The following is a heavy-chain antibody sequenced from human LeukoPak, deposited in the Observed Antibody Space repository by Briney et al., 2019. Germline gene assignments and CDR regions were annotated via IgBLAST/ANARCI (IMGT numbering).Heavy chain of an antibody. CDR3: ARAVSGRIDY. CDR2: TYYSGST. J-gene: IGHJ4*02. Sequence: SETLSLTCTVSGGSMSPYHWGWIRQPPGKGLEWTGYTYYSGSTNYNPSLNSRVTISVDTSKNQFSLRLSSVTAADTAVYYCARAVSGRIDYWGQGTLVTVSS. V-gene: IGHV4-59*08. D-gene: IGHD6-19*01. CDR1: GGSMSPYH.